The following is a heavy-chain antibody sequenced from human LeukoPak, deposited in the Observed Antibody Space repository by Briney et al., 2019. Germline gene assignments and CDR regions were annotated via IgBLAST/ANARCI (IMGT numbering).Heavy chain of an antibody. D-gene: IGHD1-26*01. Sequence: PSETLSLTCTVSGGSISSYYWNWIRQPPGKGLEWIAYIYYSGNTNYNPSLKSRVTISVDTSENQFSLKLSSVTAADTAVYYCARDVGATPGYFDYWGQGTLVTVSS. J-gene: IGHJ4*02. CDR1: GGSISSYY. CDR2: IYYSGNT. V-gene: IGHV4-59*01. CDR3: ARDVGATPGYFDY.